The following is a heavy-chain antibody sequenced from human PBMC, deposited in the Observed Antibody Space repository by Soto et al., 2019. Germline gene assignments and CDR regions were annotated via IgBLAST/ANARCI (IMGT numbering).Heavy chain of an antibody. J-gene: IGHJ6*02. CDR1: AGSISGDA. V-gene: IGHV4-59*01. Sequence: PSEAWRLRCMGSAGSISGDAFRWIRQPPGEGREWIGYIYYSGNTNYNPSLTSRVIISIDTSKNHFFLKLSSVTAADAAVYYCARAPYYSYYPLDVWGQGTTVT. CDR3: ARAPYYSYYPLDV. CDR2: IYYSGNT.